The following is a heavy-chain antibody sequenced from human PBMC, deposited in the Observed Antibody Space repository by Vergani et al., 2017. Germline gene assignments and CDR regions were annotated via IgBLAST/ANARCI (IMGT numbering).Heavy chain of an antibody. CDR3: ARDVRIDAEGTELDY. CDR2: VNPEGTNT. V-gene: IGHV3-74*01. Sequence: EVQLVESGGGLVQPGGSLRLSCAASGFTFSRHWMHWVRQAPGKGLVWVSRVNPEGTNTPYADSVKGRFTIYRDNAKNMMYLQLNSLGDEDTAVYYCARDVRIDAEGTELDYWGQGTLVTVSS. CDR1: GFTFSRHW. J-gene: IGHJ4*02. D-gene: IGHD1-14*01.